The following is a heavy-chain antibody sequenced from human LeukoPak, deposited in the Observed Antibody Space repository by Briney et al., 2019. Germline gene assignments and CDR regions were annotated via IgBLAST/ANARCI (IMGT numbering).Heavy chain of an antibody. CDR2: INGDGSST. CDR3: ARQGSAWHYDY. D-gene: IGHD6-19*01. V-gene: IGHV3-74*01. J-gene: IGHJ4*02. CDR1: GFTFSSYW. Sequence: GGSLRLSCAASGFTFSSYWMHWVRQAPGKGLVWVSRINGDGSSTNYADSVKGRFTISRDNAKNTLYLQMNSLRAEDTAVYYCARQGSAWHYDYWGQGTLVTVSS.